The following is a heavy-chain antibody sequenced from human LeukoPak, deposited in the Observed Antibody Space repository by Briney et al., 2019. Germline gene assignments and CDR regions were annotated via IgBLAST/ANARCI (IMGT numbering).Heavy chain of an antibody. CDR1: GGSISSYY. D-gene: IGHD3-10*01. Sequence: KPSETLSLTCTVSGGSISSYYWSWIRQPPGKGLEWIGYIYYSGSTNYNPPLKSRVTISVDTSKNRFSLKLSSVTAADTAVYYCARVFEVRGVIIPQFDYWGQGTLVTVSS. CDR2: IYYSGST. V-gene: IGHV4-59*08. CDR3: ARVFEVRGVIIPQFDY. J-gene: IGHJ4*02.